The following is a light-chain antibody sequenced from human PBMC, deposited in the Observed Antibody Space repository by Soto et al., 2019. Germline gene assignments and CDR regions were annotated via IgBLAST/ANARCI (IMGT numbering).Light chain of an antibody. Sequence: EIVLTQSPGTLSLSPGERATLSCRASQSVSSSYLAWYQQKPGQAPRLLIYGASSRATGIPDRFSGSGSGTDFTLTISRLEPEDFAVYYCQQYGSSPPEDTCGQGTKLEIK. J-gene: IGKJ2*01. V-gene: IGKV3-20*01. CDR2: GAS. CDR1: QSVSSSY. CDR3: QQYGSSPPEDT.